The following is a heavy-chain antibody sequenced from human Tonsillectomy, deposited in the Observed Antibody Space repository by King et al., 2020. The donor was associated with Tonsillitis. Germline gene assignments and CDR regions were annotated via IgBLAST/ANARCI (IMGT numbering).Heavy chain of an antibody. Sequence: VQLVESGGGVVQSGGSLRLSCAASGFTFSSYGMHWVRQAPGKGLEWVAYISYDGSNKYYAEAVKGRFTISRDISKNTVYLQMSSLRVEDTAVYYCAKDRDSGDYEPLDYWGQGTLVTVS. CDR3: AKDRDSGDYEPLDY. CDR1: GFTFSSYG. J-gene: IGHJ4*02. CDR2: ISYDGSNK. D-gene: IGHD4-17*01. V-gene: IGHV3-30*02.